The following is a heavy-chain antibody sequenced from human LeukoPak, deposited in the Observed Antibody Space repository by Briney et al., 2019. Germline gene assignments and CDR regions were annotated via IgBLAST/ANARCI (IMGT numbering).Heavy chain of an antibody. V-gene: IGHV4-39*01. J-gene: IGHJ4*02. Sequence: ETLSLTCTVSGGSISSSSYYWGWIRRPPGKGLEWIGSIYYSGSTYYNPSLKSRVTISVDTSKNQFSLKLSSVTAADTAVYYCASGSSGWYLGSDYWGQGTLVTVSS. CDR1: GGSISSSSYY. CDR2: IYYSGST. CDR3: ASGSSGWYLGSDY. D-gene: IGHD6-19*01.